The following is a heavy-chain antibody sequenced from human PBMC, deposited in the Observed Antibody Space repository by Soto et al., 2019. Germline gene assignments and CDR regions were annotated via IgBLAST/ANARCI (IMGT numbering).Heavy chain of an antibody. CDR2: IYYSGSS. D-gene: IGHD6-13*01. CDR3: ARHVLEAAAGNWFDP. J-gene: IGHJ5*02. CDR1: GGSISSSSYY. Sequence: SETLSLTCTVSGGSISSSSYYWGWIRQPPGKGLEWIGSIYYSGSSYYNPSLKSRVTISVDTSKNQFSLKLSSVTAADTAVYYCARHVLEAAAGNWFDPWGQGTLVTVSS. V-gene: IGHV4-39*01.